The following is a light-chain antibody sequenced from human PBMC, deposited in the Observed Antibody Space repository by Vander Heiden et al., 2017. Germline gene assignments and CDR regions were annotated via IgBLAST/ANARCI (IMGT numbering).Light chain of an antibody. Sequence: DIQMTQSPSSLSASVGDRVTITCRASQSISSYLNWYQQKPGKAPKLLIYAASRLQSGVPSRFSGSGSGTDFTLTSSRLQPEDFATYYCQQSYSTHRFRPGANVDIK. J-gene: IGKJ3*01. V-gene: IGKV1-39*01. CDR1: QSISSY. CDR3: QQSYSTHR. CDR2: AAS.